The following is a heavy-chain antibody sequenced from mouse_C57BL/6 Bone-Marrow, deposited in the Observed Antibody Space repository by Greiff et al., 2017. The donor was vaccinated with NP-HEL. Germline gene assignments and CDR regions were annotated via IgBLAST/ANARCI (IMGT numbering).Heavy chain of an antibody. CDR1: GFPITSGYY. J-gene: IGHJ3*01. D-gene: IGHD2-4*01. CDR2: ITHSGET. Sequence: VQLVESGPGLVKPSQSLFLTCSITGFPITSGYYWIWIRQSPGKPLEWMGYITHSGETFYNPSLQSPISITRETSKNQFFLQLNSVTTEDTAMYYCAGALYDYDWFAYWGQGTLVTVSA. V-gene: IGHV12-3*01. CDR3: AGALYDYDWFAY.